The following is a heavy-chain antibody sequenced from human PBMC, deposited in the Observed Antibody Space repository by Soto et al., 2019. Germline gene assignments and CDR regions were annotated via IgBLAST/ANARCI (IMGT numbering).Heavy chain of an antibody. J-gene: IGHJ4*02. CDR2: INYSGST. CDR1: GDSITSGAYF. Sequence: ASETLSLTCSVSGDSITSGAYFWTWIRQHPGKGLEWIGYINYSGSTYYNPSLKSRLSLSVDTSKNQFSLRLSSVTAADTAVYFCARGSRVTTSGSTAYYFDYWGQGTLVTVSS. V-gene: IGHV4-31*03. CDR3: ARGSRVTTSGSTAYYFDY. D-gene: IGHD4-17*01.